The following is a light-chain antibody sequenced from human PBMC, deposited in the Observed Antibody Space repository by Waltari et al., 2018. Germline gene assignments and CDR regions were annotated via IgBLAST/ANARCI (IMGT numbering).Light chain of an antibody. J-gene: IGKJ1*01. CDR1: QSLLHSNGNTY. V-gene: IGKV2D-29*02. CDR3: LQSTKDPWT. CDR2: KVT. Sequence: DIVMTQTPLALPVIPGEPASLSCRSSQSLLHSNGNTYLHWYLQKPGQSPRLLIYKVTNRESGVPDRFSGSGSGTDFTLKISRVEPEDVGFYYCLQSTKDPWTFGQGTKVEIK.